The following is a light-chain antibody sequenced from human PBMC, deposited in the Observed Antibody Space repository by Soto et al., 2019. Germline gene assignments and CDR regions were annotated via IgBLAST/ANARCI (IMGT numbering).Light chain of an antibody. Sequence: EIVLTQSPGTLSLSPGERATLSCRASQSVSSHLAWYQQRPGQAPRLLIYGASSRATGIPDRFSGSGSGTDFTLTISRLESEDCALYCCQQYGNSPPLTFGGGTKVEIK. CDR1: QSVSSH. J-gene: IGKJ4*01. CDR3: QQYGNSPPLT. CDR2: GAS. V-gene: IGKV3-20*01.